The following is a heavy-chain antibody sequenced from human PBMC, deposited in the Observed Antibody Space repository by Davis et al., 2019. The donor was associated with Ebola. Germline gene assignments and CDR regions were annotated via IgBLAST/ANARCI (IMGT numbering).Heavy chain of an antibody. Sequence: ASVKVSCKASGYTFTSYGISWVRQAPGQGLEWMGWISAYNGNTNYAQKLQGRVTMTRDTSTSTVYMELSSLRSEDTAVYYCARVLMGSGSLVLWGQGTLVTVSS. CDR3: ARVLMGSGSLVL. V-gene: IGHV1-18*04. CDR2: ISAYNGNT. J-gene: IGHJ4*02. CDR1: GYTFTSYG. D-gene: IGHD3-10*01.